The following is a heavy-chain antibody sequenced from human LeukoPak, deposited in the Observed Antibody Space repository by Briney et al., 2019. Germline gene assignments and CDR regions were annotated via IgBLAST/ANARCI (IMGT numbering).Heavy chain of an antibody. J-gene: IGHJ4*02. Sequence: QPGGSLRLSCAACGLTFSCFAMRWGRQAPGKGLEWVSAISGSGGSTYYADSVKGRFTMSRENSKNTVYRQMNNLRAEDTAVYYCAKVPYCGVYGECFDYWGQGTLVTVSS. CDR2: ISGSGGST. V-gene: IGHV3-23*01. D-gene: IGHD5/OR15-5a*01. CDR1: GLTFSCFA. CDR3: AKVPYCGVYGECFDY.